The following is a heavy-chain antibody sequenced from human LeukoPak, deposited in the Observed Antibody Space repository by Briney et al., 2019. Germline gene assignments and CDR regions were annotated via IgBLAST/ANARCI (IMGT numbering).Heavy chain of an antibody. CDR2: IYYSGST. J-gene: IGHJ4*02. Sequence: SETLSLTCTVSGGSVSSGSYYWSWIRQPPGKGLEWIGYIYYSGSTNYNPSLKSRVTISVDTSNNQFSLKLTSVTAADTAVYYCARGLSNFDYWGRGTLVTVSS. CDR1: GGSVSSGSYY. D-gene: IGHD3-10*01. V-gene: IGHV4-61*01. CDR3: ARGLSNFDY.